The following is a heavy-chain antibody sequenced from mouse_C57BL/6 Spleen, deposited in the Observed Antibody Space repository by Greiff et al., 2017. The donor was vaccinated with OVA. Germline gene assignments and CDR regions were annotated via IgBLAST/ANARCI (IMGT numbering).Heavy chain of an antibody. CDR1: GFTFSDYG. J-gene: IGHJ1*03. V-gene: IGHV5-17*01. CDR2: ISSGSSTI. D-gene: IGHD2-12*01. CDR3: ASAYYNGYWYFDV. Sequence: EVKVVESGGGLVKPGGSLKLSCAASGFTFSDYGMHWVRQAPEKGLEWVAYISSGSSTIYYADTVKGRFTISRDNAKNTLFLQMTSLRSEDTAMYYCASAYYNGYWYFDVWGTGTTVTVSS.